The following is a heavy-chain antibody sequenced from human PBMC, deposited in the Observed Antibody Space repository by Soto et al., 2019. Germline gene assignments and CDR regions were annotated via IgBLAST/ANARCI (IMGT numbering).Heavy chain of an antibody. Sequence: SGPTLVNPTHTLTLTCTLYGFSLTTRSMCVSWIRQSPGNALEWLALIDLYGDTYYSTSLKTRLTISRDTSTNQVVLTMTNLDPADTATYFCARSLNYDFWTGYFFDFWGQGALVTVSS. CDR3: ARSLNYDFWTGYFFDF. CDR2: IDLYGDT. D-gene: IGHD3-3*01. CDR1: GFSLTTRSMC. V-gene: IGHV2-70*01. J-gene: IGHJ4*02.